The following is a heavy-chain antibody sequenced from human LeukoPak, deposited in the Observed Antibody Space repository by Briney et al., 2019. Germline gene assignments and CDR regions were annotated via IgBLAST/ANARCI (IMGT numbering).Heavy chain of an antibody. CDR1: GFTFSSYW. CDR2: IKQDGSEK. J-gene: IGHJ4*02. D-gene: IGHD3/OR15-3a*01. CDR3: ARRQVDWGSSFDY. V-gene: IGHV3-7*03. Sequence: GGSLRLSCAASGFTFSSYWMSWVRQAPGKGLEWVANIKQDGSEKYYVDSVRGRFTFSRDNAKNSLYLQMNSLRAEDTAVYYCARRQVDWGSSFDYWGQGTLVTVSS.